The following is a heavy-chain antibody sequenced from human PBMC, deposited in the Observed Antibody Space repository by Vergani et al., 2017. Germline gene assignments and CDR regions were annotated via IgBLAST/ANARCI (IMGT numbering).Heavy chain of an antibody. V-gene: IGHV4-39*01. CDR2: IYYSGST. D-gene: IGHD6-19*01. CDR3: ARQEGYSSGWYGFDY. Sequence: QLQLQESGPGLVKPSETLSLTCTVSGGSISSSSYYWGWIRQPPGKGLEWIGSIYYSGSTYYNPSLKSRVTISVDTSKNQFSLKLSSVTAADTAVYYCARQEGYSSGWYGFDYWGQGTLVTVSS. J-gene: IGHJ4*02. CDR1: GGSISSSSYY.